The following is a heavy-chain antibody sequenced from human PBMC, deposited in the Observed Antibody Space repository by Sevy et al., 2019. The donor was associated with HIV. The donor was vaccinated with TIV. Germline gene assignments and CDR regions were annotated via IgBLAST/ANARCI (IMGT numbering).Heavy chain of an antibody. Sequence: GGSLRLSCAASGFTFSSYGMHWVRQAPGKGLEWVAVISHDGSNTYFADSVKGRFTISRDNSKNTVFLQMNSLRTEDTAVYYCARGGYYYDNAAYYALDSWGQGTLVTVSS. CDR2: ISHDGSNT. D-gene: IGHD3-22*01. J-gene: IGHJ4*02. V-gene: IGHV3-30*03. CDR3: ARGGYYYDNAAYYALDS. CDR1: GFTFSSYG.